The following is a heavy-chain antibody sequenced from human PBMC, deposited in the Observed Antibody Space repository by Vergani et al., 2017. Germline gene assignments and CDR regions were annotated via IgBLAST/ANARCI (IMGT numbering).Heavy chain of an antibody. Sequence: EVQLVETGGGLIQPGGSLRLSCAASGFTVSSNYMSWVRQAPGKGLEWVSVIYSGGSTYYADSVKGRFTISRDNSKNTLYLQMNSLRAEDTAVYYCARDRRTYYYGSGSPTYPYYYYYGMDVWGQGTTVTVSS. CDR2: IYSGGST. V-gene: IGHV3-53*02. CDR3: ARDRRTYYYGSGSPTYPYYYYYGMDV. D-gene: IGHD3-10*01. CDR1: GFTVSSNY. J-gene: IGHJ6*02.